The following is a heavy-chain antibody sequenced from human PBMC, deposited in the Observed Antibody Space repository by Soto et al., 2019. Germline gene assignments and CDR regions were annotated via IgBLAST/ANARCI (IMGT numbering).Heavy chain of an antibody. V-gene: IGHV4-38-2*01. CDR1: GYSISSGYY. CDR3: AGARCSGGSCYIRTWTYYYYYGMGV. Sequence: SETLSLTCAVSGYSISSGYYWGWIRQPPGKGLEWIGSIYHSGSTSYNPSLKSRVTISIDTSKNQFSLKLSSVTAADTAVYYCAGARCSGGSCYIRTWTYYYYYGMGVWGQGTTVT. J-gene: IGHJ6*02. CDR2: IYHSGST. D-gene: IGHD2-15*01.